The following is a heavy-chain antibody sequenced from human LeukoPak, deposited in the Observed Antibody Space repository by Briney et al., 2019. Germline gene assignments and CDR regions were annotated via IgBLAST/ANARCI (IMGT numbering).Heavy chain of an antibody. CDR2: INHSGST. CDR3: ARPPISRSTHMDV. V-gene: IGHV4-34*01. Sequence: PSETLSLTCAVYGGSFSGYYWSWIRQPPGKGLEWIGEINHSGSTNYNPSLKSRVTISVDTSKNQFSLKLSSVTAADTAVYYCARPPISRSTHMDVWGKGTTVTVSS. CDR1: GGSFSGYY. J-gene: IGHJ6*03.